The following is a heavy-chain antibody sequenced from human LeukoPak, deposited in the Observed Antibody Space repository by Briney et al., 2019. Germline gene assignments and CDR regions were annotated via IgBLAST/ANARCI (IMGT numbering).Heavy chain of an antibody. J-gene: IGHJ4*02. Sequence: SQTLSLTCALSGDSVSSNSAAWHWLRQSPSRGLEWLGRAYYRSKWYNDYAVSVKSRITINPDTSKNQFSLQLSSVTAADTAVYFCARGFRGDNFDYWGQGTLVTVSS. CDR3: ARGFRGDNFDY. D-gene: IGHD7-27*01. V-gene: IGHV6-1*01. CDR2: AYYRSKWYN. CDR1: GDSVSSNSAA.